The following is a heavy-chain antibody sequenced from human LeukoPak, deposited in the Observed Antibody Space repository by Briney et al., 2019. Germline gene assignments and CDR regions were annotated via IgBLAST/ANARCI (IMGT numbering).Heavy chain of an antibody. D-gene: IGHD2-2*01. Sequence: PGGSLRLSCAASGFTFSSYAMSWVRQAPRKGLEWVSAISGSGAGTYSADSVKGRFTISRDNSKNTLYLQMNSLRAEDTAVYYCAAGYQLLGKPWDIWGQGTMVTVSS. J-gene: IGHJ3*02. CDR3: AAGYQLLGKPWDI. CDR2: ISGSGAGT. V-gene: IGHV3-23*01. CDR1: GFTFSSYA.